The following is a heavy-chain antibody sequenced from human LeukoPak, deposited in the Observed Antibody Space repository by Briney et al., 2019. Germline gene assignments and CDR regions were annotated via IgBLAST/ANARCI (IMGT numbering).Heavy chain of an antibody. D-gene: IGHD3-9*01. J-gene: IGHJ4*02. Sequence: GASLRLSCAASGFTFSNYAMSWVRPAPGEGVEWVSAVSGRDTSTYYTDSVKGRFTISRDNSKNTLYLQMNSLSAEDTAIYYCAKWGDYDVLTGYYDSDYWGQGTLVTVSS. V-gene: IGHV3-23*01. CDR2: VSGRDTST. CDR3: AKWGDYDVLTGYYDSDY. CDR1: GFTFSNYA.